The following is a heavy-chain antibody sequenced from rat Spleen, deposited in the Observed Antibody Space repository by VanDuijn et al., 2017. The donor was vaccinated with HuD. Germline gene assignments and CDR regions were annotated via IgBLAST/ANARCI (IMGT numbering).Heavy chain of an antibody. CDR2: ISSGGSP. D-gene: IGHD1-12*03. V-gene: IGHV2S12*01. CDR3: ARDLDGYFDY. Sequence: QVQLKESGPGLVQPSQTLSLTCTVSGFSLTSNGVSWVRQPPGKGLEWIAAISSGGSPYYNSALKSRLSISRDTSKSQVFLKMNSLQTEDTATYYCARDLDGYFDYWGQGVMVTVSS. CDR1: GFSLTSNG. J-gene: IGHJ2*01.